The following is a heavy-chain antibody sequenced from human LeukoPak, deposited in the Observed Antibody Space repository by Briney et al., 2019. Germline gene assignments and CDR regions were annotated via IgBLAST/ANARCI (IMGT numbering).Heavy chain of an antibody. J-gene: IGHJ4*02. CDR1: GGTFISYA. CDR2: IIPIFGTT. D-gene: IGHD3-22*01. Sequence: SVKVSCKASGGTFISYAISWVRQAPGQGLEWMGGIIPIFGTTNYAQKLQGRVTITADESTSTAYMELSSLRSEDTAVYYCASRTYTYDSSGYYRRNYYFDYWGQGTLVTVSS. CDR3: ASRTYTYDSSGYYRRNYYFDY. V-gene: IGHV1-69*13.